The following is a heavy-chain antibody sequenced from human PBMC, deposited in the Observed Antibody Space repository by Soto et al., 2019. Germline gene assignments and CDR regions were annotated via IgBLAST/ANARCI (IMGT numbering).Heavy chain of an antibody. CDR3: ARDCSSTSCYEDYYYGMDV. CDR2: ISAYNGNT. Sequence: ASVTVSFKASGYTFTSSGISWVRQAPGQGLDWMGWISAYNGNTNYAQKLQGRVTMTTDTSTSTAYMELRSLRSDDTAVYYCARDCSSTSCYEDYYYGMDVWGQGTTVTVSS. J-gene: IGHJ6*02. D-gene: IGHD2-2*01. CDR1: GYTFTSSG. V-gene: IGHV1-18*01.